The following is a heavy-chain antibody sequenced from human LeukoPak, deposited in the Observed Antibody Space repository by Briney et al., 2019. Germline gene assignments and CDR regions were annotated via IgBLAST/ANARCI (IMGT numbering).Heavy chain of an antibody. CDR1: GFTFSSYV. CDR3: ARGLAAAGTDAFDI. CDR2: ISFNGNNK. V-gene: IGHV3-30*04. D-gene: IGHD6-13*01. J-gene: IGHJ3*02. Sequence: GGSLRLSCAASGFTFSSYVLHWVRQAPGKGLEWVAVISFNGNNKYYAASVTGRFTISRDNAKNTLYLQMNSLRAEDTAVYYCARGLAAAGTDAFDIWGQGTKVSAS.